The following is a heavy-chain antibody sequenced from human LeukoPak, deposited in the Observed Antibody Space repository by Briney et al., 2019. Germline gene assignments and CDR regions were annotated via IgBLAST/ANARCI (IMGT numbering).Heavy chain of an antibody. V-gene: IGHV1-2*02. CDR1: GYTFTGYY. CDR3: ARTGSGSYYNPIDY. J-gene: IGHJ4*02. Sequence: ASVKVSFKASGYTFTGYYMHWVRQAPGQGLEWMGWINPNSGGTNYAQKFQGRVTMTRDTSISTAYMELSRLRSDDTAVYYCARTGSGSYYNPIDYWGQGTLVTVSS. D-gene: IGHD3-10*01. CDR2: INPNSGGT.